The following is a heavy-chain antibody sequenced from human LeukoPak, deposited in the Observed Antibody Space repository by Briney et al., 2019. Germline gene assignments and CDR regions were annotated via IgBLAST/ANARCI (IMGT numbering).Heavy chain of an antibody. CDR3: ARDRVGATTWLDY. Sequence: SETLSLTCTVSGGSISSSSYYWGWIRQPPGKGLEWIGSIYYSGSTYYNPSLKSRVTISVDTSKNQFSLKLSSVTAADTAMYYCARDRVGATTWLDYWGQGTLVTVSS. V-gene: IGHV4-39*07. CDR2: IYYSGST. J-gene: IGHJ4*02. D-gene: IGHD1-26*01. CDR1: GGSISSSSYY.